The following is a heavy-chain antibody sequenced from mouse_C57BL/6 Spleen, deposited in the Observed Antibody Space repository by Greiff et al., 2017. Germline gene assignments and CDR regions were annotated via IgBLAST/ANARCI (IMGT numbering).Heavy chain of an antibody. V-gene: IGHV14-3*01. CDR3: ARSSSYYFDY. D-gene: IGHD1-1*01. J-gene: IGHJ2*01. CDR2: IDPANGYT. Sequence: EVQLQQSVAELVRPGASVKLSCTASGFNIKNTDMYWVKQSPEQGLEWIGSIDPANGYTKYAPNFQGKATIPADTSSNTVYLQLSSMSYEDTAIYYCARSSSYYFDYWGQGTTLTVSS. CDR1: GFNIKNTD.